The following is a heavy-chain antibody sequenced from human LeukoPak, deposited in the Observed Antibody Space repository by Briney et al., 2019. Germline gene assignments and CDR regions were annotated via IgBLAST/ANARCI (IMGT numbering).Heavy chain of an antibody. J-gene: IGHJ5*02. D-gene: IGHD3-22*01. V-gene: IGHV3-33*01. CDR1: GFTFSSYG. Sequence: PGGSLRLSCAASGFTFSSYGMHWVRQAPGKGLEWVAVIWYDGNDKYYADSVKGRFTISRDNSKNTVYLQMNSLRAEDMAVYSCARPSGSGSPHHNWFDPWGQGTLVTVSS. CDR3: ARPSGSGSPHHNWFDP. CDR2: IWYDGNDK.